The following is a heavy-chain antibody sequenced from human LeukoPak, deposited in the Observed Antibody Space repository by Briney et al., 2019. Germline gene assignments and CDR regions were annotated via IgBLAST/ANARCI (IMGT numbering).Heavy chain of an antibody. Sequence: GASVKVSCKASGYTFTSYDINWVRQATGQGLEWMGWMNPNSGNTGYAQKFQGRVTITRNTSISTAYMGLSSLRSEDTAVYYCALVGYYDSSGYYLFDYWGQGTLVTVSS. CDR1: GYTFTSYD. V-gene: IGHV1-8*03. D-gene: IGHD3-22*01. CDR2: MNPNSGNT. CDR3: ALVGYYDSSGYYLFDY. J-gene: IGHJ4*02.